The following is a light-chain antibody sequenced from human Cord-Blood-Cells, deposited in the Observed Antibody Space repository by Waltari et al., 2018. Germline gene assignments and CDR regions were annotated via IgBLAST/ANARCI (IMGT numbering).Light chain of an antibody. J-gene: IGKJ2*01. CDR1: QSVSSS. V-gene: IGKV3-11*01. CDR2: DAS. Sequence: EIVLTQSPATLSLSPGERATLSCRASQSVSSSLAWYQQKPGQAPRLLIYDASNRATGIPARFSGSVSWTDFTLTISSLEPEDFAVYYCQQRSNWQGMDTFGQGTKLEIK. CDR3: QQRSNWQGMDT.